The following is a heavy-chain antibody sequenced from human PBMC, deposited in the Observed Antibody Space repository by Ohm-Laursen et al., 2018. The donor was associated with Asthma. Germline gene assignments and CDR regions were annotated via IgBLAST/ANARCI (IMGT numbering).Heavy chain of an antibody. J-gene: IGHJ4*02. CDR1: GGSFSGYY. CDR3: ARAEYYYDSSGPHHPVDY. CDR2: INHSGST. D-gene: IGHD3-22*01. Sequence: SDTLSLTCAVYGGSFSGYYWSWIRQPPGKGLEWIGEINHSGSTNYNPSLKSRVTISVDTSKNQFSLKLSSVTAADTAVYYCARAEYYYDSSGPHHPVDYWGQGTLVTVSS. V-gene: IGHV4-34*01.